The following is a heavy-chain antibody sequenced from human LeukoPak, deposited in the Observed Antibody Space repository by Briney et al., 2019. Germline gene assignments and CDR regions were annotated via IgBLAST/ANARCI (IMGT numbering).Heavy chain of an antibody. D-gene: IGHD6-13*01. Sequence: GASVKVSCTASGGTFSSYAISWVRQAPGQGLEWMGGIIPIFGTANYAQKFQGRVTITADKSTSTAYMELSSLRSEDTAVYYCAGESRAAADPGFNWFDPWGQGTLVTVSS. CDR1: GGTFSSYA. V-gene: IGHV1-69*06. CDR2: IIPIFGTA. CDR3: AGESRAAADPGFNWFDP. J-gene: IGHJ5*02.